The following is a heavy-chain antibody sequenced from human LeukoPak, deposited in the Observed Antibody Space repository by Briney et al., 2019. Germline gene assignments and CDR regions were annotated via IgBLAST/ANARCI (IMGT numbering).Heavy chain of an antibody. V-gene: IGHV3-23*01. Sequence: PGGSLRLSCVASGFTFSSYAMSWVRQAPGKGLEWVSVMSGSGDSTYYADSVKGRFTISRDNSKNTLYLQMNSLGAEDTAVYYCAKVVSAYIYGYNYFDYWGQGTLVTVSS. CDR1: GFTFSSYA. J-gene: IGHJ4*02. D-gene: IGHD5-18*01. CDR3: AKVVSAYIYGYNYFDY. CDR2: MSGSGDST.